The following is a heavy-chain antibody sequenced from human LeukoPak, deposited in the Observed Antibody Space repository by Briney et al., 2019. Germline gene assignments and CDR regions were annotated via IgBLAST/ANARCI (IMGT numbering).Heavy chain of an antibody. J-gene: IGHJ4*02. Sequence: PVASVKVSCKVSGYTLTELSMHWVRQAPGKGLEWMGGFDPEDGETIYAQKFQGRVTMTEDTSTDTAYMELSSLGSEDTAVYYCATLVWSGYCAADYWGQGTLVTVSS. CDR1: GYTLTELS. CDR2: FDPEDGET. V-gene: IGHV1-24*01. CDR3: ATLVWSGYCAADY. D-gene: IGHD3-3*01.